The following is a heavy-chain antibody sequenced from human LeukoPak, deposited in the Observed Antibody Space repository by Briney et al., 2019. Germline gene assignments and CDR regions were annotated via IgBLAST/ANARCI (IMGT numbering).Heavy chain of an antibody. CDR1: GFSFRNSW. D-gene: IGHD6-13*01. J-gene: IGHJ4*02. CDR2: ISGSGGST. V-gene: IGHV3-23*01. CDR3: ARGEIAAAGRRYCDVDY. Sequence: PGGSLRLSCAASGFSFRNSWMSWVRQAPGKGLEWVSAISGSGGSTYYADSVKGRFTISRDNAKNSLYLQMNSLRAEDTAVYYCARGEIAAAGRRYCDVDYWGQGTLVTVSS.